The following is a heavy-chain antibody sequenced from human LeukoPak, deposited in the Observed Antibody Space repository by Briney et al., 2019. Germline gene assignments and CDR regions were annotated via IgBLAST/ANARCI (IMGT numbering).Heavy chain of an antibody. J-gene: IGHJ3*02. CDR2: ISGSGGST. Sequence: GGSLRLSCEASGFTFSSYDMHWVRQAPGKGLEWVSAISGSGGSTYYADSVKGRFTISRDDSKNTLYLQMNSLRAEHTAVYYCAKVRGSATYYFDSSGTPGAFDIWGQGTMVTVSS. CDR1: GFTFSSYD. V-gene: IGHV3-23*01. D-gene: IGHD3-22*01. CDR3: AKVRGSATYYFDSSGTPGAFDI.